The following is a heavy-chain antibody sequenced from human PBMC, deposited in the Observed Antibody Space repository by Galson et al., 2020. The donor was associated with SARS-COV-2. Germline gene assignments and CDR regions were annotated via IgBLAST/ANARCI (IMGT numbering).Heavy chain of an antibody. V-gene: IGHV3-30*01. J-gene: IGHJ3*02. D-gene: IGHD1-26*01. CDR2: ISYDGSNN. Sequence: GESLKISRAASGFTFSSYAMHWVRQAPGKGLEWVEVISYDGSNNYYADSVKGRFTISRDKCKNTLYLPMNSLRAKDTAVYYCARDLLPGVGAFDSWGEGAMVGVSS. CDR3: ARDLLPGVGAFDS. CDR1: GFTFSSYA.